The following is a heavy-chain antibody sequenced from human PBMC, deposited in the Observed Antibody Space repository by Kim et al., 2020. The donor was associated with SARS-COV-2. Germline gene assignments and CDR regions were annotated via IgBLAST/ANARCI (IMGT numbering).Heavy chain of an antibody. V-gene: IGHV3-33*01. J-gene: IGHJ4*02. CDR1: GFTFSSYG. Sequence: GGSLRLSCAASGFTFSSYGMHWVRQAPGKGLEWVAVIWYDGSNKYYADSVKGRFTISRDNSKNTLYLQMNSLRAEDTAVYYCARDVAGRGYCSSTSCYDFSGFDYWGQGTLVTVSS. D-gene: IGHD2-2*01. CDR3: ARDVAGRGYCSSTSCYDFSGFDY. CDR2: IWYDGSNK.